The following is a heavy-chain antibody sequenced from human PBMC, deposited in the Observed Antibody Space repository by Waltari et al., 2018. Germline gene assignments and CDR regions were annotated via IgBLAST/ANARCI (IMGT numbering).Heavy chain of an antibody. D-gene: IGHD2-2*02. J-gene: IGHJ4*02. Sequence: QVQLQESGPGLARPSETLSLTRGVSGELINSGYYGGWVRHTPRKGLQWIGSIYHGGITYYNPSLKSRLTLSVDTSRNQFSLKLTSVTAADTAIYYCVRSGLGYCTSSTCYKNDDWGQGTLVTVSS. CDR3: VRSGLGYCTSSTCYKNDD. CDR2: IYHGGIT. V-gene: IGHV4-38-2*01. CDR1: GELINSGYY.